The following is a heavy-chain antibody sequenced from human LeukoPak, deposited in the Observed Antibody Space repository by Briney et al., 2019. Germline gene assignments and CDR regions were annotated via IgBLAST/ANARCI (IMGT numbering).Heavy chain of an antibody. CDR3: AKDAYERDDYGDHLRDFMDV. V-gene: IGHV3-30*18. D-gene: IGHD4-17*01. Sequence: GGSLRLSCAGSGFSFSSYGVHWVRQAPGKGLEWVAAISYDGRNKYYADSVKGRITISRDNSKNTQYLEMNSLRAEDTAVYYCAKDAYERDDYGDHLRDFMDVWGQGTTVTVSS. CDR1: GFSFSSYG. CDR2: ISYDGRNK. J-gene: IGHJ6*02.